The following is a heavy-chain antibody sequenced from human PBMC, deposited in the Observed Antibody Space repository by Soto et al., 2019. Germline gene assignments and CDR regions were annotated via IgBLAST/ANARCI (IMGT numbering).Heavy chain of an antibody. J-gene: IGHJ6*02. CDR2: ISYDGSNK. D-gene: IGHD4-17*01. CDR1: GFTFSSYG. Sequence: GGSQRLSLEASGFTFSSYGMHWVRQAPGKGLEWVAVISYDGSNKYYADSVKGRFTISRDNSKNTLYLQMNSLRAEDPAVYYCAEDGSVTLGFFYGMDVWGQGATVTISS. CDR3: AEDGSVTLGFFYGMDV. V-gene: IGHV3-30*18.